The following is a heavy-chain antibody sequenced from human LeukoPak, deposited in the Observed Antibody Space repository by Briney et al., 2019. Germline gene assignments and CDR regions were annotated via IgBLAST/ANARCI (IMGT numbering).Heavy chain of an antibody. D-gene: IGHD5-24*01. Sequence: GGSLRLSCAASGFTFSTYWMHCVRQSPGKWLVWVSRINTDGSTTSYADSVKGRFTISRDNAKNTLYLQMNSLTAEDTAVYYCAREDGDAYNFFDYWGQGTLVTVSS. CDR3: AREDGDAYNFFDY. CDR2: INTDGSTT. V-gene: IGHV3-74*01. J-gene: IGHJ4*02. CDR1: GFTFSTYW.